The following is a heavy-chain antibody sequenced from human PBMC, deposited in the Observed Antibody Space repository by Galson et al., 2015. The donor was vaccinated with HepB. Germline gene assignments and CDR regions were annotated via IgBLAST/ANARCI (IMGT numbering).Heavy chain of an antibody. CDR1: GYTFTSYA. V-gene: IGHV1-3*01. J-gene: IGHJ5*02. CDR2: INAGNGNT. D-gene: IGHD3-10*01. CDR3: AREELFPPNWFDP. Sequence: SVKVSCKASGYTFTSYAMHWVRQAPGQRLEWMGWINAGNGNTKYSQKFQGRVTITRDTSASTAYMELSSLRSGDTAVYYCAREELFPPNWFDPWGQGTLVTVSS.